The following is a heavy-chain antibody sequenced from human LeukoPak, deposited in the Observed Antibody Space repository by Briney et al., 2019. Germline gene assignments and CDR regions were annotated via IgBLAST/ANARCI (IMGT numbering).Heavy chain of an antibody. Sequence: GGSLRLSCAASGFTFSSYAMSWVRQAPGKGLEWVSAFSGSGGSTYYDGSVKGRFTISRDHSKTPLYLQMNSLRPEDTAVYSCARGPYDSSGYYYEGYWGQGTLVTVSS. D-gene: IGHD3-22*01. V-gene: IGHV3-23*02. CDR2: FSGSGGST. J-gene: IGHJ4*02. CDR1: GFTFSSYA. CDR3: ARGPYDSSGYYYEGY.